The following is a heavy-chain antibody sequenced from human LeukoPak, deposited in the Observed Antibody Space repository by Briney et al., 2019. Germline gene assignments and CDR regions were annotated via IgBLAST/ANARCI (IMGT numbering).Heavy chain of an antibody. D-gene: IGHD6-19*01. Sequence: SETLSLTCTVSGDSISHYYWSWIRQPPGKGLEWIGYIFYSGSTNYNPSLKSRVTISVDTSKNQFSLKLSSVTAADTAVYYCARDGTPWLVRSMDYYYYGMDVWGQGTTVTVSS. J-gene: IGHJ6*02. CDR1: GDSISHYY. V-gene: IGHV4-59*01. CDR2: IFYSGST. CDR3: ARDGTPWLVRSMDYYYYGMDV.